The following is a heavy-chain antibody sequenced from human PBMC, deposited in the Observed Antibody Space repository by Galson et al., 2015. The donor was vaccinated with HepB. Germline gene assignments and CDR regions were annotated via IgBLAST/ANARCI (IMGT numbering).Heavy chain of an antibody. J-gene: IGHJ4*02. V-gene: IGHV1-46*01. D-gene: IGHD2-2*01. CDR1: GYTFTSYY. Sequence: SVKASCKASGYTFTSYYMHWVRQAPGQGLEWMGMINPSGGSTTYAQKFQGRVTMTRDTSTSTLYMELSSLRSEDTAVYYCARDIVVLPSARGFDYWGQGTLVTVSS. CDR3: ARDIVVLPSARGFDY. CDR2: INPSGGST.